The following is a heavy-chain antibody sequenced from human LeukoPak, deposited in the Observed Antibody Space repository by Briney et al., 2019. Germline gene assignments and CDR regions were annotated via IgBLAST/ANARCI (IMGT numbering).Heavy chain of an antibody. J-gene: IGHJ6*03. CDR1: GFTFSSYE. CDR2: ISSSGSTI. V-gene: IGHV3-48*03. CDR3: AKDGGGYYGSYYMDV. Sequence: GGSLRLSCAASGFTFSSYEMNWVRQAPGKGLEWVSYISSSGSTIYYADSVKGRFTISRDNAKNSLYLQMNSVRTEDTGFYYCAKDGGGYYGSYYMDVWGKGTTVTISS. D-gene: IGHD3-10*01.